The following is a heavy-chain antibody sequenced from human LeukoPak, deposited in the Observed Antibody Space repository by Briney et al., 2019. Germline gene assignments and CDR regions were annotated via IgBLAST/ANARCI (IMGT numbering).Heavy chain of an antibody. Sequence: PSETLSLTCAVYGGSFSGYYWSWIRQPPGKGLEWIGSMYYSGSTYYNPSLKSRVTISVDTSKNQFSLKLSSVTAADTAVYYCASGDFWSGYPFDYWGQGTLVTVSS. V-gene: IGHV4-34*01. J-gene: IGHJ4*02. D-gene: IGHD3-3*01. CDR2: MYYSGST. CDR1: GGSFSGYY. CDR3: ASGDFWSGYPFDY.